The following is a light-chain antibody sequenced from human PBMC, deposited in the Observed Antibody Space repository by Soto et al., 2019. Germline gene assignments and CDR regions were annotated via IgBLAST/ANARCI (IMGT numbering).Light chain of an antibody. J-gene: IGKJ4*01. Sequence: EIVLTQSPGTLSLSPGERATLSCRASQSVSSSHLAWYQQKPGQAPRLLIYGASSRATDIPDRFSGSGSGTDFTLTISILEPEDFGVYHCQQYGSSPPLTFGGGTKVEIK. CDR1: QSVSSSH. CDR3: QQYGSSPPLT. CDR2: GAS. V-gene: IGKV3-20*01.